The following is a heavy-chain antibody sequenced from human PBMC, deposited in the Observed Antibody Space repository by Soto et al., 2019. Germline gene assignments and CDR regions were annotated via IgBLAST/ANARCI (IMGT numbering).Heavy chain of an antibody. CDR1: GGTFSSYT. V-gene: IGHV1-69*08. D-gene: IGHD7-27*01. CDR3: ARDFTGDPWGV. Sequence: QVQLVQSGAEVKKPGSSVKVSCKASGGTFSSYTISWVRQAPGQGLEWMGRIIPILGIANYAQKFQGRVTITAEKSTSTAYMELSSLRSEDTAVYYCARDFTGDPWGVWGKGTTVTVSS. J-gene: IGHJ6*04. CDR2: IIPILGIA.